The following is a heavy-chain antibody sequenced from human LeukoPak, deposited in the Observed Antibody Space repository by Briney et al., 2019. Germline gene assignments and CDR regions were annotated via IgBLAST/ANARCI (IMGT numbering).Heavy chain of an antibody. CDR3: ARMTYDPHGVDV. Sequence: SETLSLTCTVSGASISSYFWSWIRQPPGKGLEWIGYIDNPESTNYNPSLKSRITISVDKSKNQFSLKLSSVTAADTAVYYCARMTYDPHGVDVWGKGTTVTVSS. J-gene: IGHJ6*04. V-gene: IGHV4-59*13. D-gene: IGHD5-12*01. CDR1: GASISSYF. CDR2: IDNPEST.